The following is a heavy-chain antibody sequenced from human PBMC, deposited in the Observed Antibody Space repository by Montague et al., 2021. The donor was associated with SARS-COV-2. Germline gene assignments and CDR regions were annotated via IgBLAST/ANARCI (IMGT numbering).Heavy chain of an antibody. CDR3: ARQSKLLWFGELFSPWYFDL. D-gene: IGHD3-10*01. CDR1: GGSISSSGYY. CDR2: INYTGTT. V-gene: IGHV4-39*01. Sequence: SETLSLTCTVSGGSISSSGYYWGWIRQPPGKGLEWIGSINYTGTTYYNPSPKSRVTISVDTSKNQFSLKLSSVTAADTAVYYCARQSKLLWFGELFSPWYFDLWGRGTLVTVSS. J-gene: IGHJ2*01.